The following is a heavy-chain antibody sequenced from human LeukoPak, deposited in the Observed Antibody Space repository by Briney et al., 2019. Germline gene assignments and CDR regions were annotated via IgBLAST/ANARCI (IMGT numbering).Heavy chain of an antibody. CDR3: AHMARTGYYDFWSGYYKVGTGYFDY. CDR2: IYWNDDK. V-gene: IGHV2-5*01. D-gene: IGHD3-3*01. Sequence: SGPTLVKPTQTLTLTCTFSGFSLSTSGVGVVWIRQPPGKALEWLALIYWNDDKRYSPSLKSRLTITKDTSKNQVVLTMTNMDPVDTATYYCAHMARTGYYDFWSGYYKVGTGYFDYWGQGTLVTVSS. J-gene: IGHJ4*02. CDR1: GFSLSTSGVG.